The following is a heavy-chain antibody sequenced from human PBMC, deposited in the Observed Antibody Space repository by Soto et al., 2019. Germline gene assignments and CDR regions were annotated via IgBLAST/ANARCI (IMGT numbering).Heavy chain of an antibody. CDR3: EGGRLRGPGSLDCMDV. J-gene: IGHJ6*01. D-gene: IGHD4-17*01. Sequence: QVQLQQWGAGLLKPSETLSLTCAVYGGSFSGYYWSWIRQPPGKGLEWIGEINHSGSTNYNPSLKLRVPPQESSPQIQSSVKLSCVTAADPAEYYGEGGRLRGPGSLDCMDVWGGGTTVAVS. CDR2: INHSGST. V-gene: IGHV4-34*01. CDR1: GGSFSGYY.